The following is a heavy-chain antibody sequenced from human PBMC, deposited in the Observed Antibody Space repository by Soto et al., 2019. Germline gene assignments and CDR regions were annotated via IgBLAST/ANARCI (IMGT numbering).Heavy chain of an antibody. V-gene: IGHV1-8*01. CDR2: MNPNSGNT. CDR3: ARASLGWQYYYYYYGMDV. Sequence: ASVKVSCKASGYTFTSYDINWVRQATGQGLEWMGWMNPNSGNTGYAQKFQGRVTMTRNTSISTAYMELSSLRSEDTAVYYCARASLGWQYYYYYYGMDVWGQGTTVTVSS. D-gene: IGHD3-16*02. J-gene: IGHJ6*02. CDR1: GYTFTSYD.